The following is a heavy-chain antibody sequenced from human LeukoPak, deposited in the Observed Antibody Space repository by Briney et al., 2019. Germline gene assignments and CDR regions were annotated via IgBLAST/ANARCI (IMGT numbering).Heavy chain of an antibody. V-gene: IGHV3-48*03. Sequence: TGGSLRLSCAASGFTFSSYEMNWVRRAPGKGLEWVSYISSSGSTIYYADSVKGRFTISRDNAKNSLYLQMHSLRAEDTAVYYCAELGITMIGGVWGKGTTVTISS. CDR2: ISSSGSTI. CDR1: GFTFSSYE. CDR3: AELGITMIGGV. D-gene: IGHD3-10*02. J-gene: IGHJ6*04.